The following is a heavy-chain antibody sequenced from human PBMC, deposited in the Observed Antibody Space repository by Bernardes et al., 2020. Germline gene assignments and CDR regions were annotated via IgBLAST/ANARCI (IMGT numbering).Heavy chain of an antibody. CDR1: GGSFTGYY. J-gene: IGHJ2*01. CDR3: ARGRTPMIQGLVKGPAKYFDL. CDR2: INHSGST. V-gene: IGHV4-34*01. Sequence: SETLSLTCAVYGGSFTGYYWSWIRQPPGKGLEWIGEINHSGSTNYNPSLKSRLTISVETSKRQTSLKLTSVTTTDAAVYYCARGRTPMIQGLVKGPAKYFDLWGRGTLVTVSS. D-gene: IGHD3-10*01.